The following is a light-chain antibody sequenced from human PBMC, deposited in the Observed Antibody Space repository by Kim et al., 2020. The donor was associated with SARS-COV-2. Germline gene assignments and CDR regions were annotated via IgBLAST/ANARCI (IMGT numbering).Light chain of an antibody. V-gene: IGLV3-19*01. Sequence: LGQTVRITCQGDSLRSYYASWYQQKPGQAPLLVIYDKDSRPSGIPDRFSGSSSGNTASLTFAGAQAEDEADYYCNGRDSCGNLNWVFGGGAKVTVL. CDR2: DKD. CDR1: SLRSYY. CDR3: NGRDSCGNLNWV. J-gene: IGLJ3*02.